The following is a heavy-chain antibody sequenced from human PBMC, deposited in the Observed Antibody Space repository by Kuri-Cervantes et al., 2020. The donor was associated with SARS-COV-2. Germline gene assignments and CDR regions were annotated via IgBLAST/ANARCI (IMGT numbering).Heavy chain of an antibody. Sequence: ASVKVSCKASGYTFTSYYMHWVRQAPGQGLEWMGWISAYNGDTKYAQKFQGRITMTTDTSTSTAYMELRSLRSDDTAVYYCARDQIDYDILTGFEFDPWGQGTLVTVSS. CDR1: GYTFTSYY. CDR2: ISAYNGDT. CDR3: ARDQIDYDILTGFEFDP. J-gene: IGHJ5*02. V-gene: IGHV1-18*04. D-gene: IGHD3-9*01.